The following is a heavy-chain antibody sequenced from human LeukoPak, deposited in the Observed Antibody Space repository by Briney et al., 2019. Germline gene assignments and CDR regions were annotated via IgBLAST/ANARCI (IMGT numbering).Heavy chain of an antibody. V-gene: IGHV4-39*07. D-gene: IGHD5-12*01. J-gene: IGHJ4*02. Sequence: SETLSLTCTVSGGSISSSSYYWGWIRQPPGKGLEWIGSIYYSGSTNYNPSLKSRVTISVDTSKNQFSLKLSSVTAADTAVYYCARARAQVATIRRGYYFDYWGQGTLVTVSS. CDR3: ARARAQVATIRRGYYFDY. CDR1: GGSISSSSYY. CDR2: IYYSGST.